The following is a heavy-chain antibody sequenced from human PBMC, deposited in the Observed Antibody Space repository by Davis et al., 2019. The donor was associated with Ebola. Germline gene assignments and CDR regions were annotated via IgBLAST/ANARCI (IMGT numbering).Heavy chain of an antibody. CDR1: GGSFSGYY. Sequence: SETLSLTCAVYGGSFSGYYWSWIRQPPGKGLEWIGEINHSGSTNYNPSLKSRVTISVDKSKNQFSLKLSSVTAADTAVYYCARVRDPCWFDPWGQGTLVTVSS. J-gene: IGHJ5*02. V-gene: IGHV4-34*01. CDR2: INHSGST. D-gene: IGHD4-17*01. CDR3: ARVRDPCWFDP.